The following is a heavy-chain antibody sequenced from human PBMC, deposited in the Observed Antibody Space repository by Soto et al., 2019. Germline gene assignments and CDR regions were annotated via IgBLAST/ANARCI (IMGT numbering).Heavy chain of an antibody. CDR1: GGTFSSYA. Sequence: QVQLVQSGAEVKKPGSSVKVSCKASGGTFSSYAISWVRQAPGQGLEWMGGIIPIFGIANYAQKFQGRGTMTAGEXTXRXXMELSSLRSGDTGVYYCARAGRAATPDYYYYGMDVWGQGTTVTVSS. V-gene: IGHV1-69*12. CDR2: IIPIFGIA. CDR3: ARAGRAATPDYYYYGMDV. D-gene: IGHD2-15*01. J-gene: IGHJ6*02.